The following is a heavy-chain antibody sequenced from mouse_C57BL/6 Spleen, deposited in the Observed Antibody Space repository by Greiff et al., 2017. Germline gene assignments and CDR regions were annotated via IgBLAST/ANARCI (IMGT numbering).Heavy chain of an antibody. J-gene: IGHJ1*03. CDR1: GYTFTNYW. V-gene: IGHV1-63*01. D-gene: IGHD6-1*01. CDR3: ARTLDGYFDV. Sequence: QVHVKQSGAELVRPGTSVKMSCKASGYTFTNYWIGWAKQRPGHGLEWIGDIYPGGGYTNYNEKFKGKATLTADKSSSTAYMQFSSLTSEDSAIYYCARTLDGYFDVWGTGTTVTVSS. CDR2: IYPGGGYT.